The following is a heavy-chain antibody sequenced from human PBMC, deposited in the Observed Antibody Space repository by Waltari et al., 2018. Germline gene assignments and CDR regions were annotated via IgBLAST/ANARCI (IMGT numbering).Heavy chain of an antibody. J-gene: IGHJ4*02. CDR2: ISSGSSTI. Sequence: EVQVVESGGGLVQPGGSLRLSCSASGFTFSSYSMNWVRQAAGKGLEWVSFISSGSSTIYYADSVKGRFTISRENAKNSLYLQMNSLRAEETAVYYCARDGRYCSSTRCFDYWGQGTLVTVSS. D-gene: IGHD2-2*01. V-gene: IGHV3-48*04. CDR3: ARDGRYCSSTRCFDY. CDR1: GFTFSSYS.